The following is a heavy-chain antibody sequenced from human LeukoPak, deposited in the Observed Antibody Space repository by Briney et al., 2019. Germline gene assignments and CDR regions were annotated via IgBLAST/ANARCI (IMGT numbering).Heavy chain of an antibody. J-gene: IGHJ6*03. V-gene: IGHV3-11*01. CDR2: ISSGAFTI. Sequence: PGGSLRLSCAASGFTFSDYSMSWIRQAPGKGLEWFSYISSGAFTIYYTDSVRARFTISRDNTKNSLYLQMNSLRAEDTAVYYCARGHYDYYYYLDVGGKGTTVTVSS. CDR3: ARGHYDYYYYLDV. CDR1: GFTFSDYS. D-gene: IGHD2-21*02.